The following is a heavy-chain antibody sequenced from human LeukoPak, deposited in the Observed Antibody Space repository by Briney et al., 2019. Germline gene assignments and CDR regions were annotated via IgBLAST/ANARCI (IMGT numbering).Heavy chain of an antibody. V-gene: IGHV4-39*01. Sequence: PSETLSFTCTVSGGSISSSSYYWGWIRQPPGKGLEWIGSIYYSGSTYYNPSLKSRVTISVDTSKNQFSLKLSSVTAADTAVYYCARQGRLLLQYYFDYWGQGTLVTVSS. J-gene: IGHJ4*02. CDR2: IYYSGST. CDR3: ARQGRLLLQYYFDY. CDR1: GGSISSSSYY. D-gene: IGHD3-22*01.